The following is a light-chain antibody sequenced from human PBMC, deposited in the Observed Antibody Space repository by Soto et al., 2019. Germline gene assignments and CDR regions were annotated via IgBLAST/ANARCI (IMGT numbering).Light chain of an antibody. CDR3: QQRSGWPT. CDR2: DAS. J-gene: IGKJ1*01. CDR1: QTVSTF. V-gene: IGKV3-11*01. Sequence: EVVLTRSPDTLSLSTGERATLSCRASQTVSTFLAWYQQKPGQAPRLIVYDASKRAPGIPARFIGSGSGTDFTLTVGSLEPEDFALYYCQQRSGWPTFGQGTKVDIK.